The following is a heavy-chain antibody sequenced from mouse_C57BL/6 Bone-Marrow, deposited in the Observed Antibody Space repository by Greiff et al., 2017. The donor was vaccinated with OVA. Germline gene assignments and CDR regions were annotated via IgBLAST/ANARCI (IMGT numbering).Heavy chain of an antibody. V-gene: IGHV1-72*01. CDR1: GYTFTSYW. D-gene: IGHD1-1*01. J-gene: IGHJ4*01. CDR3: ARSKFITTVAPAMDY. Sequence: QVQLQQSGAELVKPGASVKLSCKASGYTFTSYWMHWVKQRPGRGLEWIGRIDPNSGGTKYNEKFKSKATLTVDKPSSTAYMQLSSLTSEDSAVYYCARSKFITTVAPAMDYWGQGTSVTVSS. CDR2: IDPNSGGT.